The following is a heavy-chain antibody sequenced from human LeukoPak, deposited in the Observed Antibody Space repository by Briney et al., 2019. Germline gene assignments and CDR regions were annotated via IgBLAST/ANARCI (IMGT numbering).Heavy chain of an antibody. Sequence: SETLSLTCAVYGGSFSGYYWSWIRQPPGKGLEWIGEINHSGSTNYNPSLKSRVTISVDTPKNQFSLKLSSVTAADTAVYYCARGLSTVTTLTTSSYGYWGQGTLVTVSS. CDR2: INHSGST. CDR1: GGSFSGYY. V-gene: IGHV4-34*01. D-gene: IGHD4-17*01. CDR3: ARGLSTVTTLTTSSYGY. J-gene: IGHJ4*02.